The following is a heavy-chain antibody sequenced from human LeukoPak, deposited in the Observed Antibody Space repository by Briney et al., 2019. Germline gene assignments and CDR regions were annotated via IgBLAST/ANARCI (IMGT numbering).Heavy chain of an antibody. J-gene: IGHJ4*02. CDR1: GFSFMNAW. Sequence: GGSLRLSCAASGFSFMNAWMIWVRQAPGKGLEWVGRIKSNADGGTPDYDAPARGRFTISRDDSKNTLYLQMNSLKTEDTAVYYCTTFYHEYSPYWGRGALVTVSS. CDR2: IKSNADGGTP. V-gene: IGHV3-15*01. CDR3: TTFYHEYSPY. D-gene: IGHD2/OR15-2a*01.